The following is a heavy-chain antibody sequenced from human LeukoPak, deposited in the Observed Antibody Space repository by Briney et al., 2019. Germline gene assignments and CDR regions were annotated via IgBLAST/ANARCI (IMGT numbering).Heavy chain of an antibody. CDR2: ISTSGSTT. V-gene: IGHV3-48*02. D-gene: IGHD3-22*01. Sequence: GGSLRLSCAASGFTFSSNSMHWVRQAPGKGLEWVSYISTSGSTTYYTDSVKGRFTISRDNAKNSLYLQMSSLRDEDTAVYYCARARSGYYTDYWGQGTLVTVSS. CDR3: ARARSGYYTDY. J-gene: IGHJ4*02. CDR1: GFTFSSNS.